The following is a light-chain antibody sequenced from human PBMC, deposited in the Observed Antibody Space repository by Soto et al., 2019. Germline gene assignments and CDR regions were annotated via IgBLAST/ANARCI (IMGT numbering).Light chain of an antibody. CDR2: DAS. Sequence: DIQMTQSPSTLSASVGDRVTITCRASQSISTYLAWYQQKPGKAPQLLIYDASTLESGVPSRFSGSGSGTEFTLTVSNLQPDDSATYYCQQYSTYTTFGGGTKVDIK. CDR1: QSISTY. CDR3: QQYSTYTT. V-gene: IGKV1-5*01. J-gene: IGKJ4*01.